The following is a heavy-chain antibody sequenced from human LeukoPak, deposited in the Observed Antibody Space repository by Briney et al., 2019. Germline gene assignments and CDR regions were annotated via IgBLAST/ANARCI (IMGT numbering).Heavy chain of an antibody. CDR2: IGGYTGHT. J-gene: IGHJ5*02. V-gene: IGHV1-18*01. Sequence: SVKVSCKTSGYSFTSYGVTWVRQAPGQGLEWMGWIGGYTGHTNYVQKFQGRVTMTTDTSTSTAYMELRSLTSDDTAVYYCARDGSCSGGSCAMDGWFDPWGRGTLVTVSS. CDR1: GYSFTSYG. CDR3: ARDGSCSGGSCAMDGWFDP. D-gene: IGHD2-15*01.